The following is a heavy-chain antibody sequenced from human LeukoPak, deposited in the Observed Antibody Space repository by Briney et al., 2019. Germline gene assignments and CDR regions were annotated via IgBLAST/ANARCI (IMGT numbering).Heavy chain of an antibody. D-gene: IGHD2-2*01. CDR3: ASQSLVDCSSTSCPNYYYYYMDV. CDR2: IYYSGST. J-gene: IGHJ6*03. Sequence: SETLSLTCTVSGGSISSSSYYWGWIRQPPGKGLEWIGSIYYSGSTYYNPSLKSRVTISVDTSKNQFSLKLSSVTAADTAVYYCASQSLVDCSSTSCPNYYYYYMDVWGKGTTVTISS. CDR1: GGSISSSSYY. V-gene: IGHV4-39*07.